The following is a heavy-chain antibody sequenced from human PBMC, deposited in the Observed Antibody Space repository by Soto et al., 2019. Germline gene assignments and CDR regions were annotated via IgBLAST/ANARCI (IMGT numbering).Heavy chain of an antibody. V-gene: IGHV1-2*06. CDR2: INPNSGST. CDR1: GYIFTDYY. J-gene: IGHJ4*02. CDR3: ASVTYYYDSSGYYRHYYFDY. Sequence: GASVKVSCKASGYIFTDYYMHWVRQAPGQELGWMGRINPNSGSTNYAQKFQGRVTMTRDTSTSTAYMELSSLRSEDTATYYCASVTYYYDSSGYYRHYYFDYWGQGTLVTVSS. D-gene: IGHD3-22*01.